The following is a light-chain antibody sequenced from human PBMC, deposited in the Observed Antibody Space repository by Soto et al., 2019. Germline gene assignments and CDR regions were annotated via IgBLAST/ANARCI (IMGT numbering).Light chain of an antibody. V-gene: IGKV1-5*01. CDR3: QQYNSYPR. Sequence: DIQMTQSPSTLSASVGDRVTITCRASQSISSWLAWYQQKPGKAPKLLIYDASSLESGVPSRFSGSGSGTEFTLTISSLQPDDFATYYCQQYNSYPRFGQGTKLEIE. CDR2: DAS. CDR1: QSISSW. J-gene: IGKJ2*03.